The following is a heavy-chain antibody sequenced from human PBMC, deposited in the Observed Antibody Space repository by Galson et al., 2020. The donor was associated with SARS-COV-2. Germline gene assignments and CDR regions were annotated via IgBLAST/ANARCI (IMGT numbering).Heavy chain of an antibody. CDR3: FVDSSGDWSDAFDM. V-gene: IGHV3-9*01. J-gene: IGHJ3*02. CDR1: GFTFGDYA. Sequence: GGSLRLSCATSGFTFGDYAMNWVRQAPGKGLEWVSGISWNSGMITYAASVKGRFIISRDNAKNSLYLQMNNLRTEDTALYYCFVDSSGDWSDAFDMCGQVTMVTVSS. CDR2: ISWNSGMI. D-gene: IGHD3-22*01.